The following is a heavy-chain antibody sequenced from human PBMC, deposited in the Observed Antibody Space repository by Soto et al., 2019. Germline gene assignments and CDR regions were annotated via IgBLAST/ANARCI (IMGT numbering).Heavy chain of an antibody. CDR2: ISGTGGST. J-gene: IGHJ4*02. Sequence: EVQLLESGGGLVQPGGSLRLSCAASGFTLSSYAMNWVRQAPGKGLEWVSAISGTGGSTYYADSVKGRFTVSRDNPKNTLYLQMSSLRAEDTAVYYCAIAQPNYYDGSGTSDYGGQGTLVTVSS. CDR1: GFTLSSYA. V-gene: IGHV3-23*01. CDR3: AIAQPNYYDGSGTSDY. D-gene: IGHD3-10*01.